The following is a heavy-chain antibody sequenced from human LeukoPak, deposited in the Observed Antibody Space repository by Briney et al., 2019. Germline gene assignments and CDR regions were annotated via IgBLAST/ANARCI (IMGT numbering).Heavy chain of an antibody. Sequence: GGSLRLSCAASGFTFSNAWMSWVRQAPGKGLEWVGRIKSKTDGGTTDYAAPVKGRFTISRDDSKNTLYLQMNSLRAEDTAVYYCARDMVDGSKSRAGYFDYWGQGTLVTVSS. V-gene: IGHV3-15*01. CDR3: ARDMVDGSKSRAGYFDY. CDR2: IKSKTDGGTT. CDR1: GFTFSNAW. J-gene: IGHJ4*02. D-gene: IGHD3-10*01.